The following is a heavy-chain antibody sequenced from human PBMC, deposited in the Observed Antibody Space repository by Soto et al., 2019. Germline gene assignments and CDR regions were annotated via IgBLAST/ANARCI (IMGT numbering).Heavy chain of an antibody. CDR1: GFTFSSYA. D-gene: IGHD2-21*01. CDR2: ISGSGGST. CDR3: AEDLSSRGEHSCFDY. V-gene: IGHV3-23*01. Sequence: EVQLLESGGGLVQPGGSLRLSCAASGFTFSSYAMSWVRQAPGKGLEWVSAISGSGGSTYYADSVKGRFTISRDNSKNTLYLQMNSLRAEDTAVYYCAEDLSSRGEHSCFDYWGQGTLVTVSS. J-gene: IGHJ4*02.